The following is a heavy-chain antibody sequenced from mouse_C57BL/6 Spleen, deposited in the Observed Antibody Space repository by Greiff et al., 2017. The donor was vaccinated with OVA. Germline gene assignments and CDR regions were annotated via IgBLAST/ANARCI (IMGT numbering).Heavy chain of an antibody. Sequence: DVQLQESGPGLVKPSQSLSLTCSVTGYSITSGYYWNWIRQFPGNKLEWMGYISYDGSNNYNPSLKNRISITRDTSKNQFFLKLNSVTTEDTATYYCARDYSNYVDYFDYWGQGTTLTVSS. J-gene: IGHJ2*01. CDR3: ARDYSNYVDYFDY. CDR1: GYSITSGYY. V-gene: IGHV3-6*01. CDR2: ISYDGSN. D-gene: IGHD2-5*01.